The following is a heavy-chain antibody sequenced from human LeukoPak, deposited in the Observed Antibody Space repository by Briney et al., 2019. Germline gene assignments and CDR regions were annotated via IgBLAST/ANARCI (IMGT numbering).Heavy chain of an antibody. CDR1: GFPLSSYA. Sequence: LRLSCAASGFPLSSYAMSWVSQHPGKGLEWIGYIYYSGSTYYNPSLKSRVTISVDTSNDQFSLKLSSVTAADTAVYYWARVSRAVARDWFDPWGQGTLVTVSS. J-gene: IGHJ5*02. CDR3: ARVSRAVARDWFDP. D-gene: IGHD6-19*01. V-gene: IGHV4-31*02. CDR2: IYYSGST.